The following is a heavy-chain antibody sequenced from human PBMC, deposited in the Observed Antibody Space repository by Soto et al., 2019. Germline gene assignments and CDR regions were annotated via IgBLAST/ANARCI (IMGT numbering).Heavy chain of an antibody. D-gene: IGHD3-3*01. CDR3: ARGALEYYDFWSGYYGSYDY. CDR2: INPNSGGT. CDR1: GYTFTGYY. V-gene: IGHV1-2*04. Sequence: ASVKVSCKASGYTFTGYYMHWVLQAPGQGLEWMGWINPNSGGTNYAQKFQGWVTMTRDTSISTAYMELSRLRSDDTAVYYCARGALEYYDFWSGYYGSYDYWGQGTLVTVSS. J-gene: IGHJ4*02.